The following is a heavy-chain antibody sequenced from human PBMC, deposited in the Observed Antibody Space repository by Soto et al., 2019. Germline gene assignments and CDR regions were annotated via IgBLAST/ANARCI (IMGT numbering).Heavy chain of an antibody. Sequence: SQTLSLTCAISGDSVSSNSAAWNWIRQSPSRGLEWLGRTYYRSKWYYDYALSVKSRIIINPDTSKNQFSLHLNSVTPEDTAVYFCARDGGTGDDFWDYWGQGTLVTVS. CDR2: TYYRSKWYY. CDR1: GDSVSSNSAA. D-gene: IGHD2-8*02. J-gene: IGHJ4*02. CDR3: ARDGGTGDDFWDY. V-gene: IGHV6-1*01.